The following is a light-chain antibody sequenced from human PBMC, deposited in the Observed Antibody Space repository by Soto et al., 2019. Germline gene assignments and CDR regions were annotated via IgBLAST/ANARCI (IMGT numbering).Light chain of an antibody. CDR3: QPYNNWPPWT. J-gene: IGKJ1*01. Sequence: EIVLTQSPGTLSVSPGXRXTLSXTASQSVSSNLAWYQQKPGQAPRLLIYGASTRATGIPARFSGSGSGTEFTLTISSLQSEDFAVYYCQPYNNWPPWTSGQGTKVVIK. V-gene: IGKV3-15*01. CDR1: QSVSSN. CDR2: GAS.